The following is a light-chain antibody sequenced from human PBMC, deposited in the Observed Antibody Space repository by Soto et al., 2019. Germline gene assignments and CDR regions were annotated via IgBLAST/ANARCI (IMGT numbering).Light chain of an antibody. CDR1: SSNVGNNY. CDR3: GTWDSSLSLWV. J-gene: IGLJ3*02. V-gene: IGLV1-51*02. Sequence: QSVLTQPPSVSAAPGQRVTMSCSGTSSNVGNNYVSWYQQLPGTDPKLLIFQTTERPSGIPDRFSGSKSGTAATLGITELQTGDEADYYCGTWDSSLSLWVFGGGTKLTVL. CDR2: QTT.